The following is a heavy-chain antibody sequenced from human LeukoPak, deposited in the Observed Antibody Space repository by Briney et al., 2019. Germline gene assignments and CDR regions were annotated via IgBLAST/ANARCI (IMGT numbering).Heavy chain of an antibody. D-gene: IGHD3-9*01. CDR1: GFTFDDYA. CDR2: ISWNSGSI. J-gene: IGHJ4*02. CDR3: AKDMDDILTGSDY. V-gene: IGHV3-9*01. Sequence: PGRSLRLSCAASGFTFDDYAMHWVRQAPGKGLEWVSGISWNSGSIGYADSVKGRSTISRDNAKNSLYLQMNSLRAEDTALYYCAKDMDDILTGSDYWGQGTLVTVSS.